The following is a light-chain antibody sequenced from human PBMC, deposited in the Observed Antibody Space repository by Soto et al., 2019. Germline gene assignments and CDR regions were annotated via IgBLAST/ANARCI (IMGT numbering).Light chain of an antibody. CDR1: QSLLHSNGNNY. Sequence: DIVMTQSPLSLPVTPGEPASISCRSSQSLLHSNGNNYLEWYLQKPGQSPQLLIYLGSSRASGVPDRFSGSGSGTDFTLKIRRVEAEDVGVYYCMQALQTPYTFGQGTKLEIK. J-gene: IGKJ2*01. CDR2: LGS. V-gene: IGKV2-28*01. CDR3: MQALQTPYT.